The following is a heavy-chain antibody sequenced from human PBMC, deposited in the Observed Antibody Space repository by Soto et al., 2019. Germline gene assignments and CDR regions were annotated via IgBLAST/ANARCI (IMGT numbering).Heavy chain of an antibody. V-gene: IGHV4-39*01. Sequence: PSETLSLTCTVSGGSISSSSYYWGWIRQPPGKGLEWIGSIYYSGSTYYNPSLKSRVTISVDTSKNQFSLKLSSVTAADTAVYYCARLTYYDILTGYATPGWFDPWGQGTLVTVSS. D-gene: IGHD3-9*01. CDR3: ARLTYYDILTGYATPGWFDP. J-gene: IGHJ5*02. CDR1: GGSISSSSYY. CDR2: IYYSGST.